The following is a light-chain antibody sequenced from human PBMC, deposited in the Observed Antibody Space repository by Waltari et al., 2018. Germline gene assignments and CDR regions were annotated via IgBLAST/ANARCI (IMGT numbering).Light chain of an antibody. CDR1: SSNIRSNY. CDR2: RNN. V-gene: IGLV1-47*01. Sequence: QSVLTQPPSASGTPGQRVTIPCSGSSSNIRSNYVYWYQQFPGTAPKLLIFRNNQRPSGVPDRFSGSKSGTSASLAISGLRSEDEADYYCAAWDDSLSGVVFGGGAKLTVL. J-gene: IGLJ2*01. CDR3: AAWDDSLSGVV.